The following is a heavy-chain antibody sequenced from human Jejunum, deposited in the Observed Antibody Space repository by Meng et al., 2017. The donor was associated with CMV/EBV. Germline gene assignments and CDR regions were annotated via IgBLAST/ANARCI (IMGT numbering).Heavy chain of an antibody. CDR1: TYG. CDR3: ARLYGDYNNNYYYGMDV. Sequence: TYGINWVRQATGQGLEWMGWISGYNGKAKYVQKFQGRVTMTTDTSTSTAYMELRSLRSDDTAVYYCARLYGDYNNNYYYGMDVWGQGTTVTVSS. CDR2: ISGYNGKA. V-gene: IGHV1-18*01. D-gene: IGHD4-17*01. J-gene: IGHJ6*02.